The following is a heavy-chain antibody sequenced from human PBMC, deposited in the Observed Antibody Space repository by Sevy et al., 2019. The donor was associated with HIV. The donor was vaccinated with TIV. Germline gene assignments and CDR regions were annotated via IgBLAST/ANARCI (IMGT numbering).Heavy chain of an antibody. CDR3: ARGEGMDV. CDR1: GFTLSTYG. J-gene: IGHJ6*02. CDR2: IHYDGSNK. D-gene: IGHD1-26*01. Sequence: GGSLRLSCAASGFTLSTYGMHWVRQAPGKGLEWVTVIHYDGSNKYYADFVKGRFTISRDNSKNTLYLQMNSLTAEDTAVYYCARGEGMDVWGQGTTVTVSS. V-gene: IGHV3-33*01.